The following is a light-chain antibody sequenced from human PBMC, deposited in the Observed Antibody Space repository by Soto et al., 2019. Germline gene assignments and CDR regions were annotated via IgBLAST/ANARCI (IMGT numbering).Light chain of an antibody. CDR1: QTVRNNY. J-gene: IGKJ1*01. CDR3: QQYGSSGT. Sequence: EFVLTQSPGTLSLSPGERATLSCRASQTVRNNYLAWYQQKPGQAPRLLIYDASSRATGIPDRFSGSGSGTDFTLTISRLEPEDFAVYYCQQYGSSGTFGQGTKVEIK. V-gene: IGKV3-20*01. CDR2: DAS.